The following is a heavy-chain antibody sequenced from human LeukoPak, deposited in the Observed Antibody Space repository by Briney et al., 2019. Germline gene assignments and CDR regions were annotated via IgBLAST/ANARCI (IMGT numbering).Heavy chain of an antibody. CDR2: ISYDGSNK. Sequence: GRSLRLSCADSGFTFSSYGMHWARQAPGKGLEWVAVISYDGSNKYYADSVKGRFTISRDNSKNTLYLQMNSLRAEDTAVYYCAKSIGETHWEPGYWGQGTLVTVSS. D-gene: IGHD3-10*01. V-gene: IGHV3-30*18. J-gene: IGHJ4*02. CDR3: AKSIGETHWEPGY. CDR1: GFTFSSYG.